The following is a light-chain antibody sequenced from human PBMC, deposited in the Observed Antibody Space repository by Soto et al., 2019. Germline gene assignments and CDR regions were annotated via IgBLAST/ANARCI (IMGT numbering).Light chain of an antibody. CDR1: QSISSY. Sequence: IQMTQSPSSLSASVGDRVTITCRASQSISSYLNWYQQKPGKAPKLLLYAASSLQSGVPSRFSGSGSGTDFTLTVSSLQPEDFATYYCQQSYRNWYSFGQGTKLEIK. CDR2: AAS. CDR3: QQSYRNWYS. V-gene: IGKV1-39*01. J-gene: IGKJ2*01.